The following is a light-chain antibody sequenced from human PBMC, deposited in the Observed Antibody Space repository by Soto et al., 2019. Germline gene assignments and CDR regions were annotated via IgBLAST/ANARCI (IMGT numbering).Light chain of an antibody. Sequence: EIVVSQSPATLSVSKGERATLSCRASQSVSSNLAWYQQKPGQAPRLLIYGASTRATGIPARFSGSGSGTEFTLTISSLQSEDFAVYYCQQYNNWPSWTFGQGTKVAI. CDR3: QQYNNWPSWT. V-gene: IGKV3-15*01. CDR2: GAS. J-gene: IGKJ1*01. CDR1: QSVSSN.